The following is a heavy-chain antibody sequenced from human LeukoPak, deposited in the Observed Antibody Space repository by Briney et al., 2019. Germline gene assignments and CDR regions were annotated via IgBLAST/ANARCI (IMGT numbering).Heavy chain of an antibody. J-gene: IGHJ4*02. CDR1: GFTFSSYA. D-gene: IGHD2-15*01. Sequence: GGSLRLSCAASGFTFSSYAMSWVRQAPGKGLEWVSAISGSGGSTYYADSVKGRLTISRDNSKNTLYLQMNSLRAEDTAVCYCATSSYCSGGSCYLGLDYWGQGTLVTVSS. V-gene: IGHV3-23*01. CDR2: ISGSGGST. CDR3: ATSSYCSGGSCYLGLDY.